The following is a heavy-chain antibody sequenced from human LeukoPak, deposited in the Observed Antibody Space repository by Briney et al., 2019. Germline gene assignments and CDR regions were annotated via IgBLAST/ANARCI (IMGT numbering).Heavy chain of an antibody. V-gene: IGHV1-8*02. Sequence: ASVKVSCKASGYTFTGYYMHWVRQAPGQGLEWMGWINPNSGNTGYAQKFQGRVTMTRNTSISTAYMELSSLRSEDTAVYYCARELAVAGDGDVWGQGTTVTVSS. CDR1: GYTFTGYY. J-gene: IGHJ6*02. D-gene: IGHD6-19*01. CDR2: INPNSGNT. CDR3: ARELAVAGDGDV.